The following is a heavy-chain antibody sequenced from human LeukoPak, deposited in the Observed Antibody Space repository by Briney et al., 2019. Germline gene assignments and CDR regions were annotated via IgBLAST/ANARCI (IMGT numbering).Heavy chain of an antibody. CDR2: ISWNSGSI. CDR1: GFTFSSYW. V-gene: IGHV3-9*03. J-gene: IGHJ4*02. CDR3: AKGLVGSSIADFFDY. D-gene: IGHD6-6*01. Sequence: GGSLRLSCAASGFTFSSYWMSWVRQAPGKGLERDSGISWNSGSIGYADSVKGRFTISRDNAKNSLYLQMNSLRGEDMALYYCAKGLVGSSIADFFDYWGQGILVTVSS.